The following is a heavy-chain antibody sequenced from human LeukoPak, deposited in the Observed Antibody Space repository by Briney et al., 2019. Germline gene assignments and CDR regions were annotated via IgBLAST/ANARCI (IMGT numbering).Heavy chain of an antibody. CDR2: INPNSGGS. D-gene: IGHD6-6*01. Sequence: ASVKVSCKASGYTFTAYYMHWVRQAPGQGLESMGWINPNSGGSNYAQKFQGRVTMTRDTSITTAYMELTRLTSEDTAMYYCARNPEYSSSSGAFDIWGQGTMVTVSS. J-gene: IGHJ3*02. CDR3: ARNPEYSSSSGAFDI. V-gene: IGHV1-2*02. CDR1: GYTFTAYY.